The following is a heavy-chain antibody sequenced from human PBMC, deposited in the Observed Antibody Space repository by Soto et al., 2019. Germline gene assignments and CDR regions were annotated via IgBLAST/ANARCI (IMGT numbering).Heavy chain of an antibody. V-gene: IGHV1-18*04. J-gene: IGHJ4*02. CDR3: ARVDYYDSSGYYGY. D-gene: IGHD3-22*01. Sequence: QVQLVQSGAEWKKPGASVKVACQASGYTFTIYGISWVLQAPGQGLERMGWISGYNGNTDYAQNLQDRVTLTTDASTSSVYMELRSLRSDDTAVYYCARVDYYDSSGYYGYWGQGTLITVSS. CDR2: ISGYNGNT. CDR1: GYTFTIYG.